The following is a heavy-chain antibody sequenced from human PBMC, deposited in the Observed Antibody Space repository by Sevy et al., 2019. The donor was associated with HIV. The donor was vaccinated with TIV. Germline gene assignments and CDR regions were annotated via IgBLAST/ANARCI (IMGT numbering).Heavy chain of an antibody. J-gene: IGHJ4*02. D-gene: IGHD2-8*01. V-gene: IGHV3-33*01. CDR1: GFTPSTYS. Sequence: GGSLRLSCAASGFTPSTYSMHWVRQAPGKGLEWVAVIGYDGSNKYYADSVRGRFTISRDNSKNTLFLQMDSLRGEDTAVYYCARDPRMYGDYLLAYFDYWGQGTLVTVSS. CDR2: IGYDGSNK. CDR3: ARDPRMYGDYLLAYFDY.